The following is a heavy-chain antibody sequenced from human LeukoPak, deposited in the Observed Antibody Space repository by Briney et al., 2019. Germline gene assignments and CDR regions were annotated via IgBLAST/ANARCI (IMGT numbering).Heavy chain of an antibody. J-gene: IGHJ6*03. Sequence: SVKVSCKASGGTFSSYAISWVRQAPGQGLEWMGGIIPIFGTANYAQKFQGRVTITTDESASTAYMELSSLRSEDTAVYYCARASYSSSWHYYYYYMDVWGKGTTVTVSS. CDR2: IIPIFGTA. D-gene: IGHD6-13*01. V-gene: IGHV1-69*05. CDR3: ARASYSSSWHYYYYYMDV. CDR1: GGTFSSYA.